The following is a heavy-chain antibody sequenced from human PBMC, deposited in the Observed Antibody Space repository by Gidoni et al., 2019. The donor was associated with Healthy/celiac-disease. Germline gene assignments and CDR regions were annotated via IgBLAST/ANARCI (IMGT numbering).Heavy chain of an antibody. J-gene: IGHJ5*02. D-gene: IGHD3-10*01. CDR1: GGSFSGYY. V-gene: IGHV4-34*01. CDR2: INHRGST. Sequence: QVQLQQWGAGLLKPSETLSLTCAVYGGSFSGYYWSWFRQPPGKGLEWIGEINHRGSTNYNPSLKSRVTISVDTSKNQFSLKLSSVTAADTAVYYCARNMLKYYYGSGSYYTRFDPWGQGTLVTVSS. CDR3: ARNMLKYYYGSGSYYTRFDP.